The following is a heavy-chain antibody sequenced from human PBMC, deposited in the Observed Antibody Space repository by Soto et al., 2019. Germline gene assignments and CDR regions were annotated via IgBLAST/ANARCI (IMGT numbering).Heavy chain of an antibody. D-gene: IGHD2-2*01. CDR2: ISSSGSTI. V-gene: IGHV3-11*01. Sequence: GGSLRLSCAASGFTFSDYYMSWIRQAPGKGLEWVSYISSSGSTIYYADSVKGRFTISRDNAKNSLYLQMNSLRAEDTAVYYCARVKGGIVVVPAAKRHYYMDVWGKGTTVTVSS. J-gene: IGHJ6*03. CDR1: GFTFSDYY. CDR3: ARVKGGIVVVPAAKRHYYMDV.